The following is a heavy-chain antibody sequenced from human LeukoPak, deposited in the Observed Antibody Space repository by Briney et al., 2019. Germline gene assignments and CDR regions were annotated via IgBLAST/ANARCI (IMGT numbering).Heavy chain of an antibody. V-gene: IGHV3-23*01. J-gene: IGHJ4*02. Sequence: TGGSLRLSCAASGFTLSSYAMSWVRQAPGKGLEWVSAISVSGNTYHADSVKGRFTISRDSSKNTLYLQMNRLRAEDAAVYYCAKDGRWLQLEYYFDYWGQGTLVTVSS. D-gene: IGHD5-24*01. CDR1: GFTLSSYA. CDR3: AKDGRWLQLEYYFDY. CDR2: ISVSGNT.